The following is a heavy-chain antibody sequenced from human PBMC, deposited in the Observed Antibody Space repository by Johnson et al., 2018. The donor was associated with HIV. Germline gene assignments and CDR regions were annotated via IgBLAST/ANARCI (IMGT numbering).Heavy chain of an antibody. CDR1: GFTVSSNY. CDR2: IYSGGSA. Sequence: VQLVESGGGLVQPGGSLRLSCAASGFTVSSNYMSWVRRAPGKGLEWVSVIYSGGSAYYADSVKGRFTISRDNAKNSLYLQMNSLRAEDTAVYYCARSPAYPTMGAFDIWGQGTMVTVSS. CDR3: ARSPAYPTMGAFDI. J-gene: IGHJ3*02. D-gene: IGHD5-24*01. V-gene: IGHV3-66*01.